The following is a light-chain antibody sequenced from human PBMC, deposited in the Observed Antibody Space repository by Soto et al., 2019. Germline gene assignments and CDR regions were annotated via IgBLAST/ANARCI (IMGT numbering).Light chain of an antibody. V-gene: IGKV3-20*01. CDR3: QQYGSSPLT. CDR2: GAS. Sequence: EIVLTQSPGTQSLSPGERATLSCKASQSVSSNYLAWYQQKPGQAPRLLIYGASSRATGIPDRFSGSGSGTDFTLTISRLEPEDFAVYYCQQYGSSPLTFGGGPKVEVK. CDR1: QSVSSNY. J-gene: IGKJ4*01.